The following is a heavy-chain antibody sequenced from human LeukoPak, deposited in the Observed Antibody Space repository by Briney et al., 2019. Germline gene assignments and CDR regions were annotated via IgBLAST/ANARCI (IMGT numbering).Heavy chain of an antibody. CDR3: ARNGHFWRIDYYYYMDV. D-gene: IGHD3-3*02. V-gene: IGHV3-23*01. CDR1: GFTFSFSA. CDR2: IRGSGGSA. Sequence: GGSLRLSCEASGFTFSFSAMSWVRQAPGSGLQWVSTIRGSGGSAFYADSVKGRLTISRDNSKNTLYLQMQSLRAEDTAVYFCARNGHFWRIDYYYYMDVWGKGTTVTVSS. J-gene: IGHJ6*03.